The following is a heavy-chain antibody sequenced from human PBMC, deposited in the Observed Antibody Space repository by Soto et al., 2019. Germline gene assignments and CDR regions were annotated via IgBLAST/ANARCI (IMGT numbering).Heavy chain of an antibody. CDR3: ARNTEDDYGGNDDAFDI. CDR1: GGSISSGGYS. CDR2: IYHSGST. Sequence: QLQLQESGSGLVKPSQTLSPTCAVSGGSISSGGYSWSWIRQPPGKGLEWIGYIYHSGSTYYNPSLKSRVTISVXXSXNXSSLKLSSVTAADTAVYYCARNTEDDYGGNDDAFDIWGQGTMVTVSS. D-gene: IGHD4-17*01. V-gene: IGHV4-30-2*01. J-gene: IGHJ3*02.